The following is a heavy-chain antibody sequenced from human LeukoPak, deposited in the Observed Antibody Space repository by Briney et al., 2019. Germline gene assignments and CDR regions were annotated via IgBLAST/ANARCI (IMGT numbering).Heavy chain of an antibody. Sequence: HPGGSLRLSCAASGFTFSSYAMSWVRQAPGKGLEWVSAISGSGGSTYYADSVKGRFTISRDKSKNTLYLQMNSLRAEDTAVYYCAKGKTYYYDSSGYYYLDYWGQGTLVTVSS. CDR2: ISGSGGST. V-gene: IGHV3-23*01. CDR3: AKGKTYYYDSSGYYYLDY. CDR1: GFTFSSYA. J-gene: IGHJ4*02. D-gene: IGHD3-22*01.